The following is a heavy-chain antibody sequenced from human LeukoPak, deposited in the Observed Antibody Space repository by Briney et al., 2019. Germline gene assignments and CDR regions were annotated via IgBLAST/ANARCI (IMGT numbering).Heavy chain of an antibody. Sequence: ASVKVSCKASGYTFTSHGISWVRQAPGQGLEWMGWINTYIGNTNYAQKFQGRVTVTTDTSTSTAYMELRSLRSDDTAVYYCARGLTYGWIDPWGQGTLVTVSS. V-gene: IGHV1-18*01. CDR3: ARGLTYGWIDP. J-gene: IGHJ5*02. CDR1: GYTFTSHG. CDR2: INTYIGNT. D-gene: IGHD3-10*01.